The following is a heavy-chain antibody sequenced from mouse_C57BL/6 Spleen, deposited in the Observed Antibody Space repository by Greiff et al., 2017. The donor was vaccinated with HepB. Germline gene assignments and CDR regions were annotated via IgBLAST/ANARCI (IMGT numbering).Heavy chain of an antibody. CDR1: GYSITSGYY. J-gene: IGHJ2*01. CDR2: ISYDGSN. D-gene: IGHD1-1*01. V-gene: IGHV3-6*01. Sequence: VQLQQSGPGLVKPSQSLSLTCSVPGYSITSGYYWNWIRQFPGNKLEWMGYISYDGSNNYNPSPKNRISITRDTSKNQFFLKLNSVTTEDTATYYCARDITTVVATRYLDYGGQGTTLTVSS. CDR3: ARDITTVVATRYLDY.